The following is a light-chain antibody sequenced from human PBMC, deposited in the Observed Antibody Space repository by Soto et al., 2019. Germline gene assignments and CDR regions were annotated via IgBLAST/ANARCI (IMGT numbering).Light chain of an antibody. CDR1: ISDVGGYNY. CDR3: CSFAGNYTYV. CDR2: DVS. Sequence: QSALTQPRSVSGSPGQSVTISCTGTISDVGGYNYVSWYQQHPGKAPEFMIYDVSKRPSGVPDRFFATKSGNTASLTISGLQAEDEADYYCCSFAGNYTYVFGTGTKLTVL. V-gene: IGLV2-11*01. J-gene: IGLJ1*01.